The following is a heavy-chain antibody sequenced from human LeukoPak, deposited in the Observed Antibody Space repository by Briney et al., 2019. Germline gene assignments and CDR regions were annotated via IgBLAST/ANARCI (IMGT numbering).Heavy chain of an antibody. CDR1: GFTFSSYA. CDR3: AKDWGIAAAGTLVAFDI. D-gene: IGHD6-13*01. CDR2: ISGSGGST. Sequence: GGSLRLSCAASGFTFSSYAMSWVRQAPGKGLEWVSAISGSGGSTYYADSVKGRFTISRDNSKNTLYLQMNSLRAEDTAIYYCAKDWGIAAAGTLVAFDIWGQGTMVTVSS. J-gene: IGHJ3*02. V-gene: IGHV3-23*01.